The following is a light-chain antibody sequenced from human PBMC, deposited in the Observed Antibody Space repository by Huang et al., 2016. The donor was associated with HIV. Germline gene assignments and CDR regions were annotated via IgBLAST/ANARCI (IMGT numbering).Light chain of an antibody. V-gene: IGKV1-NL1*01. CDR3: QQYYSTPYT. J-gene: IGKJ2*01. CDR2: GAS. Sequence: DIQVTHSPSSLSASVGDRFTIACRATQDIVISFAWYQQTPGKAPKLILFGASRLASGVPSRCSGSGSGTDHTLTIASLQPGNFATYYCQQYYSTPYTFGQGTKLEIK. CDR1: QDIVIS.